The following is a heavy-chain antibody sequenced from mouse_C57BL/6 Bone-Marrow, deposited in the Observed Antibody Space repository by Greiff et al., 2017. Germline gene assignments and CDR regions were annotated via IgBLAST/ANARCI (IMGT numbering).Heavy chain of an antibody. Sequence: VHLVESGAELARPGASVKLSCKASGYTFTSYGISWVKQRNGQGLEWIGEIYPRSGNTYYNEKFKGKATLTADKSSSTAYMELRSLTSEDSAVYFCARDYYGLDYWGQGTTLTVSS. CDR1: GYTFTSYG. J-gene: IGHJ2*01. CDR2: IYPRSGNT. V-gene: IGHV1-81*01. CDR3: ARDYYGLDY. D-gene: IGHD1-1*01.